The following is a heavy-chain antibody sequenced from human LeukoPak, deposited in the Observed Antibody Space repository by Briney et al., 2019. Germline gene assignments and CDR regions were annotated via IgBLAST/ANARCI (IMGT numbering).Heavy chain of an antibody. Sequence: PGGSLRLSCAASGFTFGNYWMSWVRQAPGKGLEWVANIHKDGSETYFVDSVKGRFTMSRDNAENSLSLQMSSLKAEDTAVYYCARGEADYWGQGTLVTVSS. V-gene: IGHV3-7*01. J-gene: IGHJ4*02. CDR3: ARGEADY. CDR1: GFTFGNYW. CDR2: IHKDGSET.